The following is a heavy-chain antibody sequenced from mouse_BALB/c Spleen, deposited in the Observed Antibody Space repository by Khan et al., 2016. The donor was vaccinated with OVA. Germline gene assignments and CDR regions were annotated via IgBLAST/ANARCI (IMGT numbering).Heavy chain of an antibody. CDR3: ERREKYGYDPSWFAY. V-gene: IGHV1-52*01. CDR2: INPSDSES. J-gene: IGHJ3*01. Sequence: QVQLKQSGAELVRPGASVKLSCKASGYTFTSYWMNWVRQRPRQGLEWIGKINPSDSESHYNQMFKDKATLTVDKSSGTAYMQLSSLTSEDSAVYYCERREKYGYDPSWFAYWGQGTLVTVSA. CDR1: GYTFTSYW. D-gene: IGHD2-2*01.